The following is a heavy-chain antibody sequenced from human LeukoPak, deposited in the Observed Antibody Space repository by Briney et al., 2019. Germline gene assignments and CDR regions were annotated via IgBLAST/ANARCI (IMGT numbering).Heavy chain of an antibody. V-gene: IGHV3-7*03. D-gene: IGHD6-13*01. CDR3: ARARDSSWDY. CDR2: IKDDGSEK. CDR1: GFTFSSYW. J-gene: IGHJ4*02. Sequence: GGSLRLSCAASGFTFSSYWMSWVRQAPGKGLEWVTNIKDDGSEKYYVDSVKGRFTISRDDAKNSLYLQMNSLRAEDTAVYYCARARDSSWDYWGQGTLVTVSS.